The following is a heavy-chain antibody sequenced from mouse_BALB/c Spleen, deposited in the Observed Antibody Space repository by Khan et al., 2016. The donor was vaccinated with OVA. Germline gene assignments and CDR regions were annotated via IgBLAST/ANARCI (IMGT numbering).Heavy chain of an antibody. V-gene: IGHV5-6*01. J-gene: IGHJ3*01. CDR2: ISSDGDYT. Sequence: EVQLQESGGDLVKPGGSLKLSCAVSGFTFSPYSMSWVRQTPDKRMEWVATISSDGDYTYYPDSVKGRFNISRDNAKNTLYLQMSSLKSEDTAIXYCATHLTGAFAYWGQGTLVTVSA. CDR3: ATHLTGAFAY. D-gene: IGHD4-1*01. CDR1: GFTFSPYS.